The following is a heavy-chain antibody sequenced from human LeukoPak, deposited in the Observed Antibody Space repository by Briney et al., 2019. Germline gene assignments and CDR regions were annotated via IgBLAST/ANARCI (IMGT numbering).Heavy chain of an antibody. V-gene: IGHV1-2*02. Sequence: ASVKVSCKASGYTFTGYYMHWVRQAPGQGLEWMGWINPKSGGINYEQKFQGRVIMTRDTSISTAYMELSSLRSDDTAVYYCARHMTTANNWFDPWGQGTLVTVSS. J-gene: IGHJ5*02. CDR1: GYTFTGYY. CDR3: ARHMTTANNWFDP. D-gene: IGHD1-1*01. CDR2: INPKSGGI.